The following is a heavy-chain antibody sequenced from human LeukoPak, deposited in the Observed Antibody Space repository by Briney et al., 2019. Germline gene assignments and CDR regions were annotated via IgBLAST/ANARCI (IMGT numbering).Heavy chain of an antibody. CDR1: GFTFSSYS. J-gene: IGHJ4*02. Sequence: GGSLRLSCAASGFTFSSYSMNWVRQAPGKGREWVSSISSSSSYIYYADSVKGRFTISRDNAKNSLYLQMNSLRAGDTAVYYCARVFGGDSPGIWGQGTLVTVSS. CDR2: ISSSSSYI. V-gene: IGHV3-21*01. CDR3: ARVFGGDSPGI. D-gene: IGHD2-21*01.